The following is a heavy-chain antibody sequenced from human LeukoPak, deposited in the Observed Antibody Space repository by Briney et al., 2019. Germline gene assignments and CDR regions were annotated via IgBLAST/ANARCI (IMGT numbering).Heavy chain of an antibody. CDR2: ISAYNGNT. D-gene: IGHD2-15*01. Sequence: ASVKVSCKASGYTFTSYGISWVRQAPGQGLEWRGWISAYNGNTNYAQKFQGRVTMTRDTSISTAYMELSRLRSDDTAVYYCARTSGYCSGGSCYGFDPWGQGTLVTVSS. CDR1: GYTFTSYG. V-gene: IGHV1-18*01. CDR3: ARTSGYCSGGSCYGFDP. J-gene: IGHJ5*02.